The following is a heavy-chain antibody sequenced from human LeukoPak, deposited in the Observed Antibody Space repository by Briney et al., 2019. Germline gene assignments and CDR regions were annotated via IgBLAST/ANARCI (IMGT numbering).Heavy chain of an antibody. CDR3: ARDQRSLFDV. CDR1: DGPINSDTYY. J-gene: IGHJ4*02. V-gene: IGHV4-39*07. CDR2: IYSGGNT. Sequence: SETLSLTCSVSDGPINSDTYYWGWIRQPPGKGLGWIASIYSGGNTFYNPSLKSRVTISIDTSKRQFSLKLTSVTAADTAVYYCARDQRSLFDVWGQGSLVTVSS. D-gene: IGHD1-26*01.